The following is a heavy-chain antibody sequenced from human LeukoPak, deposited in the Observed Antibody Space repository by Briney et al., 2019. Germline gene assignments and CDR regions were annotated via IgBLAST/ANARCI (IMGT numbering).Heavy chain of an antibody. CDR2: IYYSGST. J-gene: IGHJ3*02. V-gene: IGHV4-39*07. Sequence: SETLSLTCTVSGGSISSSSYYWGWIRQPPGKGLEWIGSIYYSGSTYYNPSLKSRVTISVDTSKNQFSLKLSSVTAADTAVYYCARVGATGAFDIWGQGTMVTVSS. CDR1: GGSISSSSYY. CDR3: ARVGATGAFDI. D-gene: IGHD1-26*01.